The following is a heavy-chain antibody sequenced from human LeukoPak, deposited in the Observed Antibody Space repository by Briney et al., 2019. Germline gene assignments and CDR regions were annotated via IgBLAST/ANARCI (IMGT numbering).Heavy chain of an antibody. V-gene: IGHV1-69*05. Sequence: SVKVSCKASGGTFSSYAISWVRQAPGQGLEWMGGIIPIFGTANYAQKFQGRVTITTDESTSTAYMELSSLRSEDTAVYYCAGKRYDSSGYPFFWGQGTLVTVSS. J-gene: IGHJ4*02. CDR2: IIPIFGTA. CDR3: AGKRYDSSGYPFF. CDR1: GGTFSSYA. D-gene: IGHD3-22*01.